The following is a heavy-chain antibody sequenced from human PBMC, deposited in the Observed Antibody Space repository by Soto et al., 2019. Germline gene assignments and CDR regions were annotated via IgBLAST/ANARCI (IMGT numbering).Heavy chain of an antibody. CDR2: ISASSSYT. V-gene: IGHV3-11*06. Sequence: GGSLRLSCAASGFTISDYYMNWMRQAPGKGPEWVSYISASSSYTNYADSVQGRFTISRDNPKNSVYLQMNSLRAEDTAVYYCAFSPRPGGTGFDYWGQGNPVTVSS. D-gene: IGHD1-26*01. J-gene: IGHJ4*02. CDR3: AFSPRPGGTGFDY. CDR1: GFTISDYY.